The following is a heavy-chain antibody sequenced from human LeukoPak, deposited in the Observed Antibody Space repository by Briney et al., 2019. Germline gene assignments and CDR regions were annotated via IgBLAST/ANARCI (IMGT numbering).Heavy chain of an antibody. D-gene: IGHD3-9*01. CDR1: GYTFTSYD. Sequence: ASVKVSCKASGYTFTSYDINWVRQATGQGLEWMGWISAYNGNTNYAQELQGRVTVTTDTSTSTAYMELRSLRSDDTAVYYCARAIDQYDILTGYLYYFDYWGQGTLVTVSS. CDR3: ARAIDQYDILTGYLYYFDY. CDR2: ISAYNGNT. V-gene: IGHV1-18*01. J-gene: IGHJ4*02.